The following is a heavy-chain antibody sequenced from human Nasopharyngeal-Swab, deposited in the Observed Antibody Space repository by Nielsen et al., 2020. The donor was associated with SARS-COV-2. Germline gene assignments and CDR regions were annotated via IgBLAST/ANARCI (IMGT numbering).Heavy chain of an antibody. CDR2: IYYSGST. CDR3: ARVSILKVVVVGYYYYMDV. J-gene: IGHJ6*03. D-gene: IGHD2-15*01. V-gene: IGHV4-39*07. Sequence: WIRQPPGKGLEWIGSIYYSGSTYYNPSLKSRVTISVDTSKNQFSLRLSSVTAADTAVYYCARVSILKVVVVGYYYYMDVWGKGTTVTVSS.